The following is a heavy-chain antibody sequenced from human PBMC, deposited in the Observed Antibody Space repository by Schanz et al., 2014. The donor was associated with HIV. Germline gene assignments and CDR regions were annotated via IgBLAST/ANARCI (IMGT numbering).Heavy chain of an antibody. CDR1: GFTFSSYA. D-gene: IGHD2-15*01. CDR3: VTDRGYLQFDN. CDR2: TKGRSRAGEM. J-gene: IGHJ4*02. Sequence: EVQLLESGGGLVQPGGSLRLSCAASGFTFSSYAMSWVRQVPGKGLEWVGQTKGRSRAGEMDYAAPVKGRFTISRDDSGSTMYLQMNSLKTEDTGLYYCVTDRGYLQFDNWGQGTLVTVSS. V-gene: IGHV3-15*01.